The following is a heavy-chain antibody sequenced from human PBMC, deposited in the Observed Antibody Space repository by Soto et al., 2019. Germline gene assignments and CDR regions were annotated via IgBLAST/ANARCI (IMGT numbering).Heavy chain of an antibody. Sequence: LXISCKGSRYSFTIYWIGWVRQMPVKGLEWMGIIYPGDSDTRYSPSFQGQVTISADKSISTAYLQWSSLKASDTAMYYCARPVGITGTWYYYGMDVWGQGTTVTVSS. CDR1: RYSFTIYW. J-gene: IGHJ6*02. D-gene: IGHD1-7*01. CDR2: IYPGDSDT. CDR3: ARPVGITGTWYYYGMDV. V-gene: IGHV5-51*01.